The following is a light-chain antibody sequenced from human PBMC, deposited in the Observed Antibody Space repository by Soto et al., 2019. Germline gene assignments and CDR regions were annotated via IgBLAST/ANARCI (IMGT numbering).Light chain of an antibody. CDR1: QSISSY. CDR3: QQSYSTRFT. Sequence: DLQMTQSPSSLSASVGDRATITCRASQSISSYLNWYQQKPGKAPKLLIYAASSLQSGVPSRFSGSGSGTDFTLTISSLQPEDFATYYCQQSYSTRFTFGPGTKVDIK. CDR2: AAS. J-gene: IGKJ3*01. V-gene: IGKV1-39*01.